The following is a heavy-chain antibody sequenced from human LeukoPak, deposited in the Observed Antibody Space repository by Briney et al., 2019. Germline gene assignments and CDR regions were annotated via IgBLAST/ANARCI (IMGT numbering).Heavy chain of an antibody. D-gene: IGHD6-19*01. J-gene: IGHJ4*02. CDR1: GLTFSNYN. Sequence: GGSLRLSCAASGLTFSNYNMNWVRQAPGKGLEWVANIKQDGSKKNYVDSVKGRFTISRDNAKNSLPLQMNSLRAEDTAVYYCARETPDSSGWDWGQGTLVTVSS. CDR2: IKQDGSKK. V-gene: IGHV3-7*01. CDR3: ARETPDSSGWD.